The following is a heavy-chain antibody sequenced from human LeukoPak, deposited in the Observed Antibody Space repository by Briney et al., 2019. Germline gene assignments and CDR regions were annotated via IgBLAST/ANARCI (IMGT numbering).Heavy chain of an antibody. Sequence: VGSLRLSCAPSGFTFTDYSMSWVRQAPAKGLEWVAAISTVSTYTFYGDSVKGRFTISRDNAKNSLYLQMSYQTVEDTAVYYCARDGSGLYLYYYMDVWGKGTTVTVSS. D-gene: IGHD6-25*01. CDR2: ISTVSTYT. J-gene: IGHJ6*03. V-gene: IGHV3-21*06. CDR3: ARDGSGLYLYYYMDV. CDR1: GFTFTDYS.